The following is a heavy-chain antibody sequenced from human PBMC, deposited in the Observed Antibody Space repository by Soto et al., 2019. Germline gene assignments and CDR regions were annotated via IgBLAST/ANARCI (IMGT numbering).Heavy chain of an antibody. CDR3: AKGDYGEYVYYYSGMDV. V-gene: IGHV3-30*18. D-gene: IGHD4-17*01. J-gene: IGHJ6*02. CDR2: ISYDGSNK. CDR1: GFTFSSYG. Sequence: PGGSLRLSCAASGFTFSSYGMHWVRQAPGKGLEWVAVISYDGSNKYYADSVKGRFTISRDNSKNTLYLQMNSLRAEDTAVYYCAKGDYGEYVYYYSGMDVWGQGTTVTVSS.